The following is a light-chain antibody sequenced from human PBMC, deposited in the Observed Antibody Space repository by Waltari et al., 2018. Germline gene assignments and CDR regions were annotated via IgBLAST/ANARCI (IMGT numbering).Light chain of an antibody. J-gene: IGLJ2*01. CDR2: DVS. CDR3: SSYRDSSTRI. V-gene: IGLV2-14*03. CDR1: SNDVGGCDF. Sequence: QSALTQPASVSGSPGQSITISCTGSSNDVGGCDFVSWYQQHPGKAPKLIIYDVSDRPSGVSNRFSGSKSGNTASLTISGLQAEDEAGYYCSSYRDSSTRIFGGGTKLTVL.